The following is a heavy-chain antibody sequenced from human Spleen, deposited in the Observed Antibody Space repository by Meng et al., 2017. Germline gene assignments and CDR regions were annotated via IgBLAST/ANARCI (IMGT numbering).Heavy chain of an antibody. V-gene: IGHV4-30-2*01. CDR3: VYFWSGYFT. CDR2: TFHNGRT. Sequence: QLQLQESGSGLVKPLETLSLTCAVSGGSISSAANSWSWIRQPPGKGLEWVGYTFHNGRTNYNPSLKSRVSISIDRSKNQFSLKLTSMIAADTAVYYCVYFWSGYFTSGQGTLVTVSS. J-gene: IGHJ5*02. CDR1: GGSISSAANS. D-gene: IGHD3-3*01.